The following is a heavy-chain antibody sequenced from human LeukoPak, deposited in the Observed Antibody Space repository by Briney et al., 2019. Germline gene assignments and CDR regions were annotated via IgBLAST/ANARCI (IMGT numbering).Heavy chain of an antibody. J-gene: IGHJ5*02. CDR3: ARGLGLQLWFPNYRRYNWFDP. Sequence: SETLSLTCTVSGGSISSGSYYWSWIRQPPGKGLEWIGEINHSGSTNYNPSLKSRVTISVDTSKNQFSLKLSSVTAADTAVYYCARGLGLQLWFPNYRRYNWFDPWGQGTLVTVSS. CDR1: GGSISSGSYY. CDR2: INHSGST. D-gene: IGHD5-18*01. V-gene: IGHV4-39*07.